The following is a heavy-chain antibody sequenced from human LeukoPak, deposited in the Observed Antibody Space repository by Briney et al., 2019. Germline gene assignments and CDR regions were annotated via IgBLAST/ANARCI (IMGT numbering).Heavy chain of an antibody. D-gene: IGHD3-9*01. CDR2: INPNSGGT. V-gene: IGHV1-2*02. CDR1: GYTFTGYY. CDR3: ASGDYDILTGYVPPHVHYYYYGMDV. J-gene: IGHJ6*02. Sequence: GASVKVPCKASGYTFTGYYMHWVRQAPGQGLEWMGWINPNSGGTNYAQKFQGRVTMTRDTSISTAYMELSRLRSDDTAVYYCASGDYDILTGYVPPHVHYYYYGMDVWGQGTTVTVSS.